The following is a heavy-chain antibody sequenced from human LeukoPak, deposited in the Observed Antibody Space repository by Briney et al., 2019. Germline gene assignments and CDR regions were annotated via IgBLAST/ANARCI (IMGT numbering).Heavy chain of an antibody. CDR3: ARRYYYDSSGQLYFDY. D-gene: IGHD3-22*01. CDR1: GYTFTSYG. CDR2: ISAYNGNT. J-gene: IGHJ4*02. V-gene: IGHV1-18*01. Sequence: ASVKVSCKASGYTFTSYGISWVRQAPGQGLEWMGWISAYNGNTNYAQKLQGRDTMTTDTSTSTAYMELRSLRSDDTAVYYCARRYYYDSSGQLYFDYWGQGTLVTVSS.